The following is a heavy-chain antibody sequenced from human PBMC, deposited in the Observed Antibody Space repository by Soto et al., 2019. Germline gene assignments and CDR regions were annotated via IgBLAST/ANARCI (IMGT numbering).Heavy chain of an antibody. CDR3: ARDPGDGYKCYYYYGMDV. V-gene: IGHV1-69*01. D-gene: IGHD5-12*01. J-gene: IGHJ6*02. CDR1: GGTFSSYA. CDR2: IIPIFGTA. Sequence: QVQLVQSGAEVKKPGSSVKVSCKASGGTFSSYAISWVRQAPGQGLEWMGGIIPIFGTANYAQKFQGRVTITADESTVKAYMELSSLRSEDTAVYYCARDPGDGYKCYYYYGMDVWGQGTTVTFSS.